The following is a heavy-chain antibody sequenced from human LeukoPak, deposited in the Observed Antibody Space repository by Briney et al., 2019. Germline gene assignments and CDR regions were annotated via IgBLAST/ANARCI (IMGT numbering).Heavy chain of an antibody. J-gene: IGHJ4*02. CDR1: GGSFSGNY. CDR2: INHSGST. CDR3: ARVGNRQLRYFDWLDLGFDY. D-gene: IGHD3-9*01. V-gene: IGHV4-34*01. Sequence: SETLSLTCAVYGGSFSGNYWSWIRQPPGKGLEWIGEINHSGSTNYNPSLKSRVTISVDTSKNQFSLKLSSVTAADTAVYYCARVGNRQLRYFDWLDLGFDYWGQGTLVTVSS.